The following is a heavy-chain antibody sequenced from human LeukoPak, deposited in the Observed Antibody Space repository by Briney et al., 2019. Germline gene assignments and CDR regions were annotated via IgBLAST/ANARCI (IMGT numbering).Heavy chain of an antibody. CDR2: IIPILGIA. D-gene: IGHD6-19*01. CDR3: ARASSGWYYGWFDP. Sequence: SVKVSCKASGGTFSSYAISWVRQAPGQGLEWMGRIIPILGIANYAQKFQGRVTNTADKSTSTAYMELSSLRSEDTAVYYCARASSGWYYGWFDPWGQGTLVTVSS. V-gene: IGHV1-69*04. CDR1: GGTFSSYA. J-gene: IGHJ5*02.